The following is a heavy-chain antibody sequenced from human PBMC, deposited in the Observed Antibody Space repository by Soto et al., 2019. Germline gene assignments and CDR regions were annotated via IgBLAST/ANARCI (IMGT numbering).Heavy chain of an antibody. CDR1: GVTFSSYG. Sequence: PGGSLRLSCAASGVTFSSYGMHLVRQAPGKGLEWVAVIWYDGSNKYYADSVKGRFTISRDNSKNTLYLQMNSLRAEDTAVYYCARDQWPEALDYWGQGTLVTVSS. CDR2: IWYDGSNK. J-gene: IGHJ4*02. V-gene: IGHV3-33*01. CDR3: ARDQWPEALDY. D-gene: IGHD6-19*01.